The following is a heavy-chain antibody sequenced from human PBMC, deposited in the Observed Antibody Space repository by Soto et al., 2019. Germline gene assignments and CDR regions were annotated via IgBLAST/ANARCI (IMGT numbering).Heavy chain of an antibody. Sequence: SETLSLTCTVSGGSISSGGYYWSWIRQHPGKGLEWIGYIYYSGSTYYNPSLKSRVTISVDTSKNQFSLKLSSVTAADTAVYYCARGLTVTTDSANFDYWGQGTLVTVSS. J-gene: IGHJ4*02. CDR3: ARGLTVTTDSANFDY. V-gene: IGHV4-31*03. CDR2: IYYSGST. D-gene: IGHD4-17*01. CDR1: GGSISSGGYY.